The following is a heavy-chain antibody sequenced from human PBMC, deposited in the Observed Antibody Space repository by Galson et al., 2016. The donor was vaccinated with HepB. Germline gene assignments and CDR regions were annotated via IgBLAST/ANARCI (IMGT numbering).Heavy chain of an antibody. D-gene: IGHD4-17*01. CDR1: GFTFSSYA. V-gene: IGHV3-30*04. CDR3: ARDLVYPGDYGKYYYYGMDV. J-gene: IGHJ6*02. CDR2: ISYDGSYE. Sequence: SLRLSCAASGFTFSSYAMHWVRQAPGKGLEWVAVISYDGSYESYAGAVKGRFTISRDNFKNTLYLHLNSLRAEETAVYYCARDLVYPGDYGKYYYYGMDVWGQGTTVTVSS.